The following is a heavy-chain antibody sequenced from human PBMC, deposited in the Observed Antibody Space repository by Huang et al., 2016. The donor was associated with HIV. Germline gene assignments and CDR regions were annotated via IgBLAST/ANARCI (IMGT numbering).Heavy chain of an antibody. Sequence: QVQLVESGGGVVQPGRSLRLSCAASSFTFRTYARHWVRQAPGKGVEWVAVISYDGSNKYYADSVKGRFTISRDKSKNTLYLQMNSLRAEDTAVYYCARDLWLRDLYYYYYMDVWGKGTTVTVSS. CDR2: ISYDGSNK. CDR3: ARDLWLRDLYYYYYMDV. D-gene: IGHD5-12*01. CDR1: SFTFRTYA. V-gene: IGHV3-30-3*01. J-gene: IGHJ6*03.